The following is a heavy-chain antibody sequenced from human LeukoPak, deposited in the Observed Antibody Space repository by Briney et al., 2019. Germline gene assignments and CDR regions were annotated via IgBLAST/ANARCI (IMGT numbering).Heavy chain of an antibody. Sequence: YSGGATYYADSVRGRFTISRDNYKNMVSLQMTSLGAEDTAAYYCARGRFSGPDDYWGQGTLGTVSS. V-gene: IGHV3-53*01. CDR3: ARGRFSGPDDY. D-gene: IGHD6-19*01. CDR2: YSGGAT. J-gene: IGHJ4*02.